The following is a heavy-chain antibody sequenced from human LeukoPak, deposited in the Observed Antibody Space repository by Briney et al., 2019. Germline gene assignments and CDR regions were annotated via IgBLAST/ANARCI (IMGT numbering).Heavy chain of an antibody. D-gene: IGHD1-26*01. J-gene: IGHJ4*02. CDR2: INPSVGSA. V-gene: IGHV1-46*01. CDR1: GYTFSNYY. CDR3: ARGGVGGNSVSLYYFDY. Sequence: ASVKVSCKASGYTFSNYYIHWVRQAPGQDLEWMGIINPSVGSASYAQKFQDRVTMTSDTSTSTVYMDLSSLRSEDTAVYYCARGGVGGNSVSLYYFDYWGQGTLVTVSS.